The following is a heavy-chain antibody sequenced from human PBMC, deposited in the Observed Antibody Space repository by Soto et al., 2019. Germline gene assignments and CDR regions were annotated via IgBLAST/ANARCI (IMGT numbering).Heavy chain of an antibody. J-gene: IGHJ5*02. CDR1: GFSLSTSGVG. CDR2: IYWDDDK. Sequence: GPTLVNPTQTLTLTCTFSGFSLSTSGVGVGWIRQPPGKALECLALIYWDDDKRYSPSLKSRLTITKDTSKNQVVLTMTNMDPVDTATYYCAHTPNYYQYNWFDPWGQGTLVTVSS. CDR3: AHTPNYYQYNWFDP. D-gene: IGHD3-10*01. V-gene: IGHV2-5*02.